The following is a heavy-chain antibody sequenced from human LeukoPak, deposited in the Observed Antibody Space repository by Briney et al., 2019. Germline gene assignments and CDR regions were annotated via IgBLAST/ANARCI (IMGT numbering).Heavy chain of an antibody. Sequence: PGGSLRLSCAASGFTFSSYGMHWVRQAPGKGLEWVAVISYDGSNKYYADSVEGRFTISRDNSKNTLYLQMNSLRAEDTAVYYCAKGGVLWFGELLPHYYFDYWGQGTLVTVSS. CDR1: GFTFSSYG. CDR3: AKGGVLWFGELLPHYYFDY. CDR2: ISYDGSNK. J-gene: IGHJ4*02. V-gene: IGHV3-30*18. D-gene: IGHD3-10*01.